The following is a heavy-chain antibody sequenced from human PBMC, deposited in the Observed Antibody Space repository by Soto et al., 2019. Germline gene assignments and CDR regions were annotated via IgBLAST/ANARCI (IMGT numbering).Heavy chain of an antibody. CDR1: GYTFTTFG. Sequence: ASVKVSCKASGYTFTTFGVTWVRQAPGQGLEYLGWIITARGDRNYAQEFQDRFSMTTDTSASTVYMELRALRSDDTAVYYCVRSRDYYNDYWGQGSLVTVSS. CDR3: VRSRDYYNDY. CDR2: IITARGDR. V-gene: IGHV1-18*01. J-gene: IGHJ4*02.